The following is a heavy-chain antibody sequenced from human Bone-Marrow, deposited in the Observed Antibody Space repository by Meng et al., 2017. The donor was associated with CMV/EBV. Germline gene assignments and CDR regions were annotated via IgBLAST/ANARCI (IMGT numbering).Heavy chain of an antibody. CDR2: IIPIFGTA. V-gene: IGHV1-69*05. CDR1: GYTFTSYD. D-gene: IGHD3-22*01. CDR3: ARAKYYYDSSGYSVNWFDP. J-gene: IGHJ5*02. Sequence: SVKVSCKASGYTFTSYDINWVRQAPGQGLEWMGGIIPIFGTANYAQKFQGRVTITTDESTSTAYMELSSLRSEDTAVYYCARAKYYYDSSGYSVNWFDPWGQGTLVTVSS.